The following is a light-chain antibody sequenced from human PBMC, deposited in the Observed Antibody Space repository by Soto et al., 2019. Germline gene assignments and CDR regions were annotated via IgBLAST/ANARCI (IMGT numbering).Light chain of an antibody. V-gene: IGLV2-23*01. CDR3: CSYAGSGTYV. Sequence: QSVLTRPASVSGSPGQSITISCTGTSSDVGSYNLVSWYQQHPGKAPKLIIYEDSKRPSGVSNRFSGSKSGNTASLTISGLQAEDEADYYCCSYAGSGTYVFGTGTKVTVL. J-gene: IGLJ1*01. CDR1: SSDVGSYNL. CDR2: EDS.